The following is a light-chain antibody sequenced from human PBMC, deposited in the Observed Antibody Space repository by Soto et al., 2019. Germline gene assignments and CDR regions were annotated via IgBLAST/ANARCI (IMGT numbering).Light chain of an antibody. CDR1: LRISSD. V-gene: IGKV1-39*01. Sequence: DIQMTQSPSSLSASVGDRVTITCRASLRISSDLNWFQQKPGKAPKVLIFGASSLQSGVPSRVSGSGSGTAFTLTISSLQREDSATYYCQQIYTTPRTFGQGTKLEIK. CDR3: QQIYTTPRT. J-gene: IGKJ2*01. CDR2: GAS.